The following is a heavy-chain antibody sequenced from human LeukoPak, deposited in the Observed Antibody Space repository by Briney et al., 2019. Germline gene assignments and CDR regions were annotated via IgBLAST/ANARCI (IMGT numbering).Heavy chain of an antibody. J-gene: IGHJ6*02. D-gene: IGHD2-2*01. Sequence: PGGSLRLSCAASGFTFSSYAMHWVRQAPGKGLEWVAVISYDGSNKYYADSVKGRFTISRDNSKNTLYLQMNSLRAEDAAVYYCARDAGYCSSTSCQVYYGMDVWGQGTTVTVSS. CDR1: GFTFSSYA. CDR3: ARDAGYCSSTSCQVYYGMDV. V-gene: IGHV3-30-3*01. CDR2: ISYDGSNK.